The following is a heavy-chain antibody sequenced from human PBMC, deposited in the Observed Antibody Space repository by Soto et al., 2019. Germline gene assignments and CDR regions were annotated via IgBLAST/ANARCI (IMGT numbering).Heavy chain of an antibody. D-gene: IGHD3-10*01. V-gene: IGHV3-53*01. J-gene: IGHJ4*02. CDR2: IYSGGYT. Sequence: EVQLVESGGGLIQPGGSLRLSCAVSGFTVSNNYMSWVRQAPGKGLEGVSVIYSGGYTAYGDSVKGRFTISRDNSKNTLYFQIKPQGPADPAVFYWARQPGGGGYWGQGTLVTVSS. CDR3: ARQPGGGGY. CDR1: GFTVSNNY.